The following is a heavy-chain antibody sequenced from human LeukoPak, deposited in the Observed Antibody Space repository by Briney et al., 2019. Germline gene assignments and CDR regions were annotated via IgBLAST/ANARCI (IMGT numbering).Heavy chain of an antibody. J-gene: IGHJ4*02. CDR2: INTDGSDT. Sequence: GGSLRLSCVVSGSTLSNYWMHWVRQAPGKGLVWVSRINTDGSDTSYVDSVRGRFTVSRDNAKNTLYLQMNSPRSEDTAVYYCARRGEDGFGYRYWGQGTLVTVSS. V-gene: IGHV3-74*01. CDR1: GSTLSNYW. D-gene: IGHD5-12*01. CDR3: ARRGEDGFGYRY.